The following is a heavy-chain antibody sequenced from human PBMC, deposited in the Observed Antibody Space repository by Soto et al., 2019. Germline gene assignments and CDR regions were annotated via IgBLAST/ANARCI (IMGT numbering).Heavy chain of an antibody. J-gene: IGHJ4*02. CDR2: INHSGST. D-gene: IGHD3-16*02. Sequence: SETLSLTCAVYGGSFSTYYWTWIRQPPGKGLEWIGEINHSGSTNYNSSLKSRATISADTSKNQFSLKLSSVTAADTAVYYCARIKSHDYVWGSYRPFEYWGQGILVTVSS. CDR1: GGSFSTYY. V-gene: IGHV4-34*01. CDR3: ARIKSHDYVWGSYRPFEY.